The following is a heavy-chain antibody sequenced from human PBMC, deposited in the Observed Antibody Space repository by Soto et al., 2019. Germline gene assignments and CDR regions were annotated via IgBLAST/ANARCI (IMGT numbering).Heavy chain of an antibody. V-gene: IGHV3-7*03. Sequence: GGSLRLSCEASGFSFRNHWMTWVRQAPGRGLEWVANIKQDGTEKYYVDSVKGRFIISRDNARNSLYLQMNSLRAEDTAVYYCASRPSDVYYYGVFDYWGQGTLVTVSS. CDR3: ASRPSDVYYYGVFDY. J-gene: IGHJ4*02. D-gene: IGHD3-10*01. CDR1: GFSFRNHW. CDR2: IKQDGTEK.